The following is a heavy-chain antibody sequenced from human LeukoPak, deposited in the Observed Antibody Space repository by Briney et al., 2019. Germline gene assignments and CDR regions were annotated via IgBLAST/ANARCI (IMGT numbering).Heavy chain of an antibody. V-gene: IGHV4-38-2*02. J-gene: IGHJ3*02. CDR2: IYHSGST. CDR3: ARLTDTYAFHI. CDR1: GYSISSGYY. D-gene: IGHD2-8*02. Sequence: SETLSLTCTVSGYSISSGYYWGWIRQPPWKGLEWIGSIYHSGSTYYNPSLRSRVTISVDTSKNQFSLKLSSVTAADTAVYYCARLTDTYAFHIWGQGTMVTVSS.